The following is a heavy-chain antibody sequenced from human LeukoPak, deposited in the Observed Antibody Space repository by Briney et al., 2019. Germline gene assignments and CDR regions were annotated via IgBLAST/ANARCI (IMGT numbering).Heavy chain of an antibody. CDR3: ARRRYDASGYYPSRGRYFDY. V-gene: IGHV4-34*01. J-gene: IGHJ4*02. D-gene: IGHD3-22*01. CDR1: GGSFSGYY. Sequence: PSETLSLTCAVYGGSFSGYYWSWIRQPPRKGLEWIGEINHSGSTNYNPSLKSRVTISVDTSKNQFSLELTSVTAADTAVYYCARRRYDASGYYPSRGRYFDYWGQGTLVTVSS. CDR2: INHSGST.